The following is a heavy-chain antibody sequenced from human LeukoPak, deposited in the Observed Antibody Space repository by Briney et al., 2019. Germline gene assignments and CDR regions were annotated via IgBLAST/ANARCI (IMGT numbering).Heavy chain of an antibody. CDR2: IYHSGST. V-gene: IGHV4-30-2*01. J-gene: IGHJ4*02. CDR3: ARGRGDYNFDY. D-gene: IGHD4-17*01. CDR1: GGSISSGGYS. Sequence: PSETLSLTCAVSGGSISSGGYSWSWIRQPPGKGLEWNGYIYHSGSTYYNPSLKSRVTMSVDKSKNQFSLKLSSVTAADTAVYYCARGRGDYNFDYWGQGTLVTVSS.